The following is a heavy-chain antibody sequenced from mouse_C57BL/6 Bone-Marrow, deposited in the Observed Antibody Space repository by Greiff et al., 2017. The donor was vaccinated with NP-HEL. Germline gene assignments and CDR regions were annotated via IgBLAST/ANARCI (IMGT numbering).Heavy chain of an antibody. CDR1: GYTFTSYD. CDR2: IYPRDGST. Sequence: QVHVKQSGPELVKPGASVKLSCKASGYTFTSYDINWVKQRPGQGLEWIGWIYPRDGSTKYNEKFKGKATLTVDTSSSTAYMELHSLTSEDSAVYFCARDCWSGYWGQGTTLTVSS. CDR3: ARDCWSGY. J-gene: IGHJ2*01. V-gene: IGHV1-85*01.